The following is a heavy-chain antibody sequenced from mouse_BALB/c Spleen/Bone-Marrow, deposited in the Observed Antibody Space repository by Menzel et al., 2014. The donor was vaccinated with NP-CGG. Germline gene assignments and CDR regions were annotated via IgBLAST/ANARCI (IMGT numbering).Heavy chain of an antibody. CDR1: GFSIKDAY. Sequence: EVQLQQSGAELVKPGASAKLSCTASGFSIKDAYMHWVKQRPEQGLEWIGRIDPANGNTKYDPKFQGKATITADTSSNTAYLQLSSLTSEDTAVYYCARYYYGSSYFDYWGQGTTLTVSS. D-gene: IGHD1-1*01. CDR3: ARYYYGSSYFDY. J-gene: IGHJ2*01. V-gene: IGHV14-3*02. CDR2: IDPANGNT.